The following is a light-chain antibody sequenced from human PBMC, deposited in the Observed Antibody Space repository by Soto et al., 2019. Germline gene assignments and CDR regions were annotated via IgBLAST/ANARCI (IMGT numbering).Light chain of an antibody. Sequence: QSALTQPASVSGSPGQSITISCTGTSSDVGDYDFVSWYQQHPGKATKYLIYEVSNRPSGVSDRFSVSKSGTTASLTISGLQAEDEADYYCSSYTTTDPYGFGTGTKLTVL. CDR2: EVS. CDR1: SSDVGDYDF. J-gene: IGLJ1*01. CDR3: SSYTTTDPYG. V-gene: IGLV2-14*01.